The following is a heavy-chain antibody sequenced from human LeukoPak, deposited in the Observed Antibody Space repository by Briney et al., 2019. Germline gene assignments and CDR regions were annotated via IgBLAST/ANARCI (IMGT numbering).Heavy chain of an antibody. CDR2: IYYSGST. CDR1: GGSISSYN. Sequence: SETLSLTCTVSGGSISSYNWSWIRQPPGKGLEWIGYIYYSGSTNYNPSLKPRVTISADTSKNQFSLKLSSVTAAATAVYYCARAAGEADDFWSGYYTGFDYWGHGTLVTVSS. CDR3: ARAAGEADDFWSGYYTGFDY. J-gene: IGHJ4*01. D-gene: IGHD3-3*01. V-gene: IGHV4-59*01.